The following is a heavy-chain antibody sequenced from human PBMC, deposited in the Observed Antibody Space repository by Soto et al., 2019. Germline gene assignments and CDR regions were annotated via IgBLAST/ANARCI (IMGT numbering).Heavy chain of an antibody. J-gene: IGHJ6*02. CDR2: ISYDGSNK. CDR3: ALDYVLPLDV. V-gene: IGHV3-30*03. D-gene: IGHD3-16*01. CDR1: GFTFSSYG. Sequence: HPGGSLRLSCAASGFTFSSYGMHWVRQAPGKGLEWVAVISYDGSNKYYADSVKGRFTISRDNSKNTLYLQMNSLRAEDTAGYYCALDYVLPLDVWGQGTSVTVSS.